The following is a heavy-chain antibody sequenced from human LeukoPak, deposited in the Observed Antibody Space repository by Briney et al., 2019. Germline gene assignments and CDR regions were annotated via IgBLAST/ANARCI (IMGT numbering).Heavy chain of an antibody. V-gene: IGHV3-23*01. CDR1: GFTFSNYA. CDR2: ISGGST. J-gene: IGHJ4*02. Sequence: GGSLRLSCAASGFTFSNYAVYWVRQAPGKGLEWVSSISGGSTYYADPVKGRFTISRDNSKNTLYLQMNSLRAEDTAVYHCAKDLGSSGWYIDYWGQGTLVTVSS. D-gene: IGHD6-19*01. CDR3: AKDLGSSGWYIDY.